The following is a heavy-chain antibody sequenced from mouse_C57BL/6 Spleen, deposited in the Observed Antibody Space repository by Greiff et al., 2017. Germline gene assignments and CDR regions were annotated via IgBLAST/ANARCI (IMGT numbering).Heavy chain of an antibody. Sequence: QVQLKESGPGLVQPSQSLSITCTVSGFSLTSYGVHWVRQSPGKGLEWLGVIWSGGSTDYNAAFISRLSISKDNSKSQVFFKMNSLQADDTAIYYCARKDYYDYDQYYAMDYWGQGTSVTVSS. D-gene: IGHD2-4*01. V-gene: IGHV2-2*01. CDR2: IWSGGST. J-gene: IGHJ4*01. CDR3: ARKDYYDYDQYYAMDY. CDR1: GFSLTSYG.